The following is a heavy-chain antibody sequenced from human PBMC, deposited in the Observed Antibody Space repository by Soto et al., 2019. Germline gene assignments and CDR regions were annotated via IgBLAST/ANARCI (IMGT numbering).Heavy chain of an antibody. CDR2: SYHGGSS. V-gene: IGHV4-30-2*06. J-gene: IGHJ4*02. CDR1: GGPINNAGHS. D-gene: IGHD3-9*01. Sequence: QLQLQESAPGLVDPPQTLSLTCTVSGGPINNAGHSWGWVRPSPGKGLERIGYSYHGGSSYYNPSLQGRVTISVDRSKAQFYLTLTSVTAADTAVYFCARARYYDWCFDLWGLGTPVTVSS. CDR3: ARARYYDWCFDL.